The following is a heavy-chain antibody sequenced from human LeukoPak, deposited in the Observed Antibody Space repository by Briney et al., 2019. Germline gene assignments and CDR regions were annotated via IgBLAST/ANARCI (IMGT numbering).Heavy chain of an antibody. J-gene: IGHJ4*02. CDR2: ISYDGSNK. CDR1: GFTFSSYA. V-gene: IGHV3-30-3*01. CDR3: AKGGHVTSAATFDY. Sequence: GRSLRLSCAASGFTFSSYAMHWVRQAPGKGLEWVAVISYDGSNKYYADSVKGRFTISRDNSKNTLYLQMTSLRAEDTAVYYCAKGGHVTSAATFDYWGQGTLVTVSS. D-gene: IGHD2-2*01.